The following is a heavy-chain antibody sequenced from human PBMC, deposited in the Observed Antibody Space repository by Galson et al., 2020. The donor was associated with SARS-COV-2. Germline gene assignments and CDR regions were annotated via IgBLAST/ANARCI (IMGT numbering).Heavy chain of an antibody. CDR2: IYTSGST. J-gene: IGHJ2*01. CDR3: ARDDLYDSSGYPYWYFDL. D-gene: IGHD3-22*01. V-gene: IGHV4-4*07. Sequence: EWIGRIYTSGSTNYNPSLKSRVTMSVDTSKNQFSLKLSSVTAADTAVYYCARDDLYDSSGYPYWYFDLWGRGTLVTVSS.